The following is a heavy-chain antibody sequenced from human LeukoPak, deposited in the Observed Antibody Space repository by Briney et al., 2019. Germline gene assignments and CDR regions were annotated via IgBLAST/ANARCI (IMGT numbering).Heavy chain of an antibody. Sequence: ETLSLTCTVSGGSISSYYWSWIRQPPGKGLEWIGYIYYTGSTNYNPSLKTRVTISVDTSMNQFSLKLTSVTAADTAVYYCARGEYSYGYHYYYMDVWGKGTTVTISS. CDR2: IYYTGST. J-gene: IGHJ6*03. CDR3: ARGEYSYGYHYYYMDV. CDR1: GGSISSYY. V-gene: IGHV4-59*01. D-gene: IGHD5-18*01.